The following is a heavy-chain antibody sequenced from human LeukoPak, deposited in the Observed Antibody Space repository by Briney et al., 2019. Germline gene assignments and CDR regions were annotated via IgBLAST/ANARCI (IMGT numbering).Heavy chain of an antibody. D-gene: IGHD1-1*01. CDR2: ISSNSNYI. V-gene: IGHV3-21*01. CDR3: ARGGLERPYDY. Sequence: PGGSLRPSCAASGFTFSTYTMNWVRQAPGKGLEWVSSISSNSNYIYYADSVKGRFTISRDNAKNSLYLQMNSLSVEDTAVYYCARGGLERPYDYWGQGTLVTVSS. J-gene: IGHJ4*02. CDR1: GFTFSTYT.